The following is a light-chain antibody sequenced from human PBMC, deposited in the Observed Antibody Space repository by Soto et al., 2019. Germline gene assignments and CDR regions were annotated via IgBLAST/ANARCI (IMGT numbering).Light chain of an antibody. J-gene: IGKJ3*01. CDR3: QQSFTTLT. CDR2: VAC. CDR1: QTIRTF. V-gene: IGKV1-39*01. Sequence: DIQMTPSPSSLSASVGDRVNITCRASQTIRTFLNWYQQRPGKVHELLIYVACNLQSGVPSRFSGSGSGTDFTLALSSLRPEVFATYYCQQSFTTLTFGPGTKVDVK.